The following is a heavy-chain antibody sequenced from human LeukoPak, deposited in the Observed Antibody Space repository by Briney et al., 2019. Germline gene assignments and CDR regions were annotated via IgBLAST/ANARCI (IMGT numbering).Heavy chain of an antibody. D-gene: IGHD6-19*01. V-gene: IGHV3-23*01. CDR1: GFTFSSYA. J-gene: IGHJ4*02. CDR2: ISGSGGST. CDR3: AKKTARIAVAGTCDY. Sequence: GGSLRLSCAASGFTFSSYAMGWVRQAPGKGLEWVSAISGSGGSTYYADSVKGRFTISRDNSKNTLYLQMNSLRAEDTAVYYCAKKTARIAVAGTCDYWGQGTLVTVSS.